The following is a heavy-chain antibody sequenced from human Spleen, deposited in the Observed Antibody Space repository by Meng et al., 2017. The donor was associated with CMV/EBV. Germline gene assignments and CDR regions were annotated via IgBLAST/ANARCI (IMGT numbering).Heavy chain of an antibody. CDR1: GGSISSGGYY. J-gene: IGHJ6*02. CDR2: IYYSGST. Sequence: SETLSLTCTVSGGSISSGGYYWSWIRQPPGKGLEWIGYIYYSGSTYYNPSLKSRVTISVDTSKNQFSLKLSSVTAADTAVYYCVRDSRDGGNYYYYYGMDVWGQGTTVTVSS. CDR3: VRDSRDGGNYYYYYGMDV. D-gene: IGHD4-23*01. V-gene: IGHV4-30-4*08.